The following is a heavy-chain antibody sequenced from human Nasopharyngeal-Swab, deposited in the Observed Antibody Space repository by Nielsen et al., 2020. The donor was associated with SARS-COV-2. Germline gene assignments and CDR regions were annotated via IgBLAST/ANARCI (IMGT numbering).Heavy chain of an antibody. J-gene: IGHJ4*02. CDR1: GFTFSGSA. Sequence: GGSLRLSCAASGFTFSGSAMHWVRQASGKGLEWVGRIRSKANSYATAYATSVKGRFTISRDDSKNTAYLQMNSLKTEDTAVYYCTGRNPETGSYWGQGTLVTVSS. CDR3: TGRNPETGSY. V-gene: IGHV3-73*01. D-gene: IGHD1-14*01. CDR2: IRSKANSYAT.